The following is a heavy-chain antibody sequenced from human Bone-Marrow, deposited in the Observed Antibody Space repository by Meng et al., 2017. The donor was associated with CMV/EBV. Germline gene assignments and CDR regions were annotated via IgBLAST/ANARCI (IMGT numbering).Heavy chain of an antibody. D-gene: IGHD3-3*01. CDR3: ARDLVKKGGFRPITIFGVVYQPGDS. CDR2: VSYDGTNK. CDR1: GFTFSSYA. V-gene: IGHV3-30-3*01. J-gene: IGHJ5*01. Sequence: GESLKISCAASGFTFSSYAMHWVRQVPGKGLEWVAVVSYDGTNKYHADSVKGRFTISRDNSKNTLFLQMSSLRTEDTAVYYCARDLVKKGGFRPITIFGVVYQPGDSWGQGTLVTVSS.